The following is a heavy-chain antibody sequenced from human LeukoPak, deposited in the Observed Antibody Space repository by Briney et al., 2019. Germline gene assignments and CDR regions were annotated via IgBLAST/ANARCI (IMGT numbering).Heavy chain of an antibody. J-gene: IGHJ3*02. CDR3: ARDEWELTDAFDI. CDR2: IYYSGST. Sequence: SETLSLTCTVSGGSISSYYRSWIRQPPGKGLEWIGYIYYSGSTNYNPSLKSRVTISVDTSKNQFSLKLSSVTAADTAVYYCARDEWELTDAFDIWGQGTMVTVSS. D-gene: IGHD1-26*01. CDR1: GGSISSYY. V-gene: IGHV4-59*01.